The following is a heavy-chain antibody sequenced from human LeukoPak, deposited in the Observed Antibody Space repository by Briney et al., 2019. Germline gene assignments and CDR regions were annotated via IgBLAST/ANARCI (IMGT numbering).Heavy chain of an antibody. CDR2: ITPIFGTA. CDR3: AREWGLESSGYYYAY. Sequence: GASVKVSCKASGGTFSRFTISWVRQAPGQGFGWMGGITPIFGTANFAQKFQGRVSITADESTSTAFMELSSLRSEDTAVYYCAREWGLESSGYYYAYWGQGTLVTVSS. J-gene: IGHJ4*02. V-gene: IGHV1-69*13. CDR1: GGTFSRFT. D-gene: IGHD3-22*01.